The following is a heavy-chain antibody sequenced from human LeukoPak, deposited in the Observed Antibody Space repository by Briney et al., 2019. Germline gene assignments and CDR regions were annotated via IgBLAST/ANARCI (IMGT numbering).Heavy chain of an antibody. Sequence: GGSLRISCAASGFTFSSYAMSWVRKAPGKGLEWVSAISGIGGSTFYADSVKGRFTISRDNSKNTLYLQMNSLRAEDTAVYYCAKDMYYDGSNCVDYCGQGTLVTVSS. CDR2: ISGIGGST. V-gene: IGHV3-23*01. J-gene: IGHJ4*02. CDR1: GFTFSSYA. D-gene: IGHD3-22*01. CDR3: AKDMYYDGSNCVDY.